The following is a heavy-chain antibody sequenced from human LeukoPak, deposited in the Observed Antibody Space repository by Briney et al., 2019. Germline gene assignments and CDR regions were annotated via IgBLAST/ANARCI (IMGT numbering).Heavy chain of an antibody. V-gene: IGHV7-4-1*02. CDR1: GYTFTGYY. Sequence: AAVKVSCKSSGYTFTGYYMDWMRQPPAQGLEWVGWINTNTGNPTYAQGFTGRFVFSLDPSGTPAYLQISSLTADEPAFYYCARDDGTAPSNKWFEPWGQGTLVTVSS. J-gene: IGHJ5*02. CDR3: ARDDGTAPSNKWFEP. CDR2: INTNTGNP. D-gene: IGHD1-14*01.